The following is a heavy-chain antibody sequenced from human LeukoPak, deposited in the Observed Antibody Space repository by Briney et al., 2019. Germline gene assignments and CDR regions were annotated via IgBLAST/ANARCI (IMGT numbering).Heavy chain of an antibody. Sequence: GGSLRLSCAASGFTFSGYSMNWVRQAVGKGLEWVSYISASSSSIYYADSVKGRFTISGDNAKNSLYLQMNSLRDEDTAVYYCARRAAGRPGADYFQHWGQGILVTVSS. J-gene: IGHJ1*01. CDR3: ARRAAGRPGADYFQH. CDR2: ISASSSSI. CDR1: GFTFSGYS. V-gene: IGHV3-48*02. D-gene: IGHD3-10*01.